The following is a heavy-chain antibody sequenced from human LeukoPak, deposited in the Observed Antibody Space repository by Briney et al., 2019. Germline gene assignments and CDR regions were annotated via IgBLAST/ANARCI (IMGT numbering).Heavy chain of an antibody. CDR1: GGSFSGYY. Sequence: SETLSLTCAVYGGSFSGYYWSWIRQPPGKGLEWIGYIYYSGSTSYNPSLKSRVTISVDTSKNQFSLKLSSVTAADTAVYYCAGTYYYGSGSYYNWFDPWGQGTLVTVSS. V-gene: IGHV4-59*08. J-gene: IGHJ5*02. D-gene: IGHD3-10*01. CDR2: IYYSGST. CDR3: AGTYYYGSGSYYNWFDP.